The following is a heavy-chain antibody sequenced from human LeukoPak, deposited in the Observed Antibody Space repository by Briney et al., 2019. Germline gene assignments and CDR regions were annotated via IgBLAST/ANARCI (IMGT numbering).Heavy chain of an antibody. J-gene: IGHJ5*02. Sequence: PSETLSLTCTVSGGSISSSSYYWGWIRQPPGKGLEWIGSIYYSGSTYYNPSLKSRVTISVDTSKNQFSLKLSSVTAADTAVYYCASRGYSYGHGWFDPWGQGTLVTVSS. CDR3: ASRGYSYGHGWFDP. CDR1: GGSISSSSYY. V-gene: IGHV4-39*01. CDR2: IYYSGST. D-gene: IGHD5-18*01.